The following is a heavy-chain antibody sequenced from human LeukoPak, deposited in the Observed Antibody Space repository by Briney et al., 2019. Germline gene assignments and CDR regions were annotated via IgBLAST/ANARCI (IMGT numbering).Heavy chain of an antibody. J-gene: IGHJ4*02. V-gene: IGHV3-30-3*01. CDR1: GFTFSTYT. Sequence: GGSLRLSCAASGFTFSTYTMHWVRQGPGKGLEWVTFISYDGGKKYNADSVKGRFTISRDNSKNTLYLQMDNLRTEDTAVYYCATSPPLHYSGSYETLDYWGQGTLVTVSS. CDR2: ISYDGGKK. CDR3: ATSPPLHYSGSYETLDY. D-gene: IGHD1-26*01.